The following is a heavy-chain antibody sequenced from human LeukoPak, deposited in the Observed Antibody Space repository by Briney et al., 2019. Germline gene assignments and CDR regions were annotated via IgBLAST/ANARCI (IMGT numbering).Heavy chain of an antibody. J-gene: IGHJ4*02. CDR1: GFTFSSYA. Sequence: GGSLRLSCAASGFTFSSYAMHWVRQAPGKGLEYVSAVSSNGDDTYYADSVRGRFTISRDNSKSTLYLQMNSLRQEDTAVYHCVKDMYRGCDSLDYWGQGTLVTVSS. V-gene: IGHV3-64D*06. D-gene: IGHD5-12*01. CDR2: VSSNGDDT. CDR3: VKDMYRGCDSLDY.